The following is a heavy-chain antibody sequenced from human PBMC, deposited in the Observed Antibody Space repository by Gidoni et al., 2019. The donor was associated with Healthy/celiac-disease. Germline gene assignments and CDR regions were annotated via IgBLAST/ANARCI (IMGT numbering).Heavy chain of an antibody. CDR2: IIPIFGTA. CDR3: ARGRSGVWFGENLGWFDP. D-gene: IGHD3-10*01. V-gene: IGHV1-69*01. J-gene: IGHJ5*02. Sequence: QVQLVQSGAEVKKPGSSVKVSCKASGGTFSSYAISWVRQAPGQGLEWMGGIIPIFGTANYAQKFQGRVTITADESTSTAYMELSSLRSEDTAVYYCARGRSGVWFGENLGWFDPWGQGTLVTVSS. CDR1: GGTFSSYA.